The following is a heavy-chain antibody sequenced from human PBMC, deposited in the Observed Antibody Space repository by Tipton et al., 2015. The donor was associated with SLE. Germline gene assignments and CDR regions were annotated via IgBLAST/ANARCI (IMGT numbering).Heavy chain of an antibody. Sequence: SLRLSCAASGFTFSSYAMHWVRQAPGKGLEWVAVISYDGSNKYYADSVKGRFTISRDNSKNTLYLQMNSLRAEDTAVYYCAKSTDFWSGYKTGMDVWGQGTTVTVSS. CDR2: ISYDGSNK. CDR1: GFTFSSYA. D-gene: IGHD3-3*01. CDR3: AKSTDFWSGYKTGMDV. V-gene: IGHV3-30*04. J-gene: IGHJ6*02.